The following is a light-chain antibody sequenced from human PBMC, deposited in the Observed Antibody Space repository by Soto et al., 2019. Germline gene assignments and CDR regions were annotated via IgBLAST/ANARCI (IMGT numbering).Light chain of an antibody. Sequence: SALTQPASVSGSPGQSITISCTGTSSDVGGYNYVSWFQHHPGKAPKLMIYEVSNRPSGVSNRFSGSKSGNTASLTISGLQAEDEADYYCSSYTSSSTRVFGGGTKVTVL. J-gene: IGLJ3*02. CDR1: SSDVGGYNY. CDR3: SSYTSSSTRV. V-gene: IGLV2-14*01. CDR2: EVS.